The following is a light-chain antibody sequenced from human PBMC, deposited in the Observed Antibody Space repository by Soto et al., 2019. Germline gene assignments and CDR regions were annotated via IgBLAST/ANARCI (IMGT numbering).Light chain of an antibody. CDR3: SSYTSISTLYI. V-gene: IGLV2-14*01. J-gene: IGLJ1*01. CDR2: EAS. CDR1: NSDVGGYNY. Sequence: QSVLTQPASVSGSPGQSITISCTGTNSDVGGYNYVSWYQQHPGKAPELMIYEASHRPSGVSNRFSGSKSDNTASLSISGLQADDEADYYCSSYTSISTLYIFGTGTKVTVL.